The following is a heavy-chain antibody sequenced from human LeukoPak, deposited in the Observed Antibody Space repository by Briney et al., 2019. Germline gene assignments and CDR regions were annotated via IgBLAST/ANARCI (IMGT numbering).Heavy chain of an antibody. Sequence: GGSLRLSCAASGFTFSSYWMSWVRQAPGKGLEWVANIKQDGSEKYYADSVKGRFTVSRDNAKNTLYLQVNNLRAEDTAVYYCARGPNSNWSGLDFWGQGTLLTVSS. CDR1: GFTFSSYW. CDR3: ARGPNSNWSGLDF. J-gene: IGHJ4*02. V-gene: IGHV3-7*01. CDR2: IKQDGSEK. D-gene: IGHD6-6*01.